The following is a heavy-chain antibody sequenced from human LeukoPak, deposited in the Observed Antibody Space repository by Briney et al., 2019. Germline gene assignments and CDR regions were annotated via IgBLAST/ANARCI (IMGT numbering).Heavy chain of an antibody. D-gene: IGHD4-23*01. V-gene: IGHV4-38-2*01. J-gene: IGHJ4*02. CDR1: SYSISSGSY. CDR3: ARVTYVGGMLYQYFDY. Sequence: SETLSLTCAVSSYSISSGSYWGWIRQSPGKGLEWVGSIFHSGNSYYNPSLKSRLTMSVNTSKNQFSLKLTSVTAADTALYYCARVTYVGGMLYQYFDYWGQGILVTVSS. CDR2: IFHSGNS.